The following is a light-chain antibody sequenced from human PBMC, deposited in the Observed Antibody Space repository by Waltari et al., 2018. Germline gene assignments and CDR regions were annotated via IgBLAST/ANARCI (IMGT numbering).Light chain of an antibody. Sequence: EIVLTQSQATLSLSPGERATLSCRASQSVSSYLAWYQQKPGQAPRLLIYDASNRATGIPARFSGSGSGTDFTLTISSLEPEDFAVYYCQQRSNWRDTFGQGTKLEI. CDR3: QQRSNWRDT. CDR1: QSVSSY. CDR2: DAS. J-gene: IGKJ2*01. V-gene: IGKV3-11*01.